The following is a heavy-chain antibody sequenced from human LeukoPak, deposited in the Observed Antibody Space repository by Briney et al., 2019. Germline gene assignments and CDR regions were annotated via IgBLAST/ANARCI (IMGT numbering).Heavy chain of an antibody. CDR1: GITLSNYG. CDR2: IGGSGGRT. Sequence: ESGGSLRLSCAVSGITLSNYGMSWVRQAPGKGLEWVAGIGGSGGRTNYADSVKGRFTISRDNPKNTLYLQMNSLRAEDTAVYYCANGRYDSSGYYYDAFDIWGQGTMVTVSS. CDR3: ANGRYDSSGYYYDAFDI. V-gene: IGHV3-23*01. J-gene: IGHJ3*02. D-gene: IGHD3-22*01.